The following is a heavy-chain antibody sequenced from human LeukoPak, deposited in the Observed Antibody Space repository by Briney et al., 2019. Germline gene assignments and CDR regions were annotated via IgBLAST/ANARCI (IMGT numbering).Heavy chain of an antibody. J-gene: IGHJ4*02. CDR1: NYTFTNYD. CDR3: ARVFVGSLRVVFDY. V-gene: IGHV1-18*01. CDR2: ISAYNGNT. D-gene: IGHD1-26*01. Sequence: ASVKVSCKASNYTFTNYDINWVRQAPGQGLEWMGWISAYNGNTNYAQNLQGRVTMTTDTSTSTAYMELRSLRSDDTAVYYCARVFVGSLRVVFDYWGQGTLVTVSS.